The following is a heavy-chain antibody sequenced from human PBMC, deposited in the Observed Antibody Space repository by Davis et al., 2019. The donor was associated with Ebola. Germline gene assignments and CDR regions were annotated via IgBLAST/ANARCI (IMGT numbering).Heavy chain of an antibody. CDR3: AAEYSSGWYTY. Sequence: AASVKVSCKASGYTFTNYYMHWVRQAPGQGLEWMGRINPSGGSTNYAQKFQDRVTFTRDMSTSTAYMELSSLRFEDTAVYYCAAEYSSGWYTYWGQGTLVTVSS. J-gene: IGHJ4*02. V-gene: IGHV1-46*01. D-gene: IGHD6-19*01. CDR2: INPSGGST. CDR1: GYTFTNYY.